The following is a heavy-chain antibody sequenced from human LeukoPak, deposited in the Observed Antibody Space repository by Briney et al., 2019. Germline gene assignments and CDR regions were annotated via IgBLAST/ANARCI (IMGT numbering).Heavy chain of an antibody. J-gene: IGHJ5*02. V-gene: IGHV5-51*01. CDR3: VRQERNDIILRIIDSRGSWYDP. CDR1: GYRFDTYW. D-gene: IGHD3-16*01. CDR2: IYPDDSPT. Sequence: PGESLKISCKTSGYRFDTYWIGTVRQTPGNGLEWVWIIYPDDSPTIVSPSFEGQVTTSVDKSITTVYLQWSSLKASETATYYWVRQERNDIILRIIDSRGSWYDPWGQGTLVTVSS.